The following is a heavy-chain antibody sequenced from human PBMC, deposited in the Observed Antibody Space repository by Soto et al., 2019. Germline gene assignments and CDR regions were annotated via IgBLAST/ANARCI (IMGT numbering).Heavy chain of an antibody. CDR2: ISAYNGNT. CDR1: GYTFTSYG. D-gene: IGHD2-2*02. J-gene: IGHJ6*02. CDR3: ASDKYCSSTSCYTGGGMDV. Sequence: ASVKVSCKASGYTFTSYGISWVRQAPGQGLEWMGWISAYNGNTNYAQKLQGRVTMTTDTSTSTAYMELRSLRSDDTAVYYCASDKYCSSTSCYTGGGMDVWGQGTTVTVSS. V-gene: IGHV1-18*01.